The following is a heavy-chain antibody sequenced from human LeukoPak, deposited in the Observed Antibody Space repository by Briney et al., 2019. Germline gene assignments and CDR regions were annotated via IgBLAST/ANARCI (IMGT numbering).Heavy chain of an antibody. Sequence: GGSPRLSCAASGITFSSYGMSWVRQAPGKGLEWVSSISSTGGTTYYADSVKGRFTISRDNSKNTLYLQMNSLRAEDTAIYYCAKNGDRGAYCTGGTCYPYFYYYMDVWGKGTTVTISS. CDR2: ISSTGGTT. CDR3: AKNGDRGAYCTGGTCYPYFYYYMDV. V-gene: IGHV3-23*01. J-gene: IGHJ6*03. D-gene: IGHD2-15*01. CDR1: GITFSSYG.